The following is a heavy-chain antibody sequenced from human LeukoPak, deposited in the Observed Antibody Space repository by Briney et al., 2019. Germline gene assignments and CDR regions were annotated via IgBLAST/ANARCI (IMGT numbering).Heavy chain of an antibody. CDR3: ARGGYSGYDFWFDP. CDR1: GGSFSGYY. CDR2: INHSGST. Sequence: KPSETLSLTCAVYGGSFSGYYWSWIRQPPGKGLGWIGEINHSGSTNYNPSLKSRVTISVDTSKNQFSLKLSSVTAADTAVYYCARGGYSGYDFWFDPWGQGTLVTVSS. J-gene: IGHJ5*02. V-gene: IGHV4-34*01. D-gene: IGHD5-12*01.